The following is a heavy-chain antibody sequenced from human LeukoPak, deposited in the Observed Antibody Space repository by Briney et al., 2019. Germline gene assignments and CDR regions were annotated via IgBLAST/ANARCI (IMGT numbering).Heavy chain of an antibody. Sequence: PGGSLRLSCAASDFAFYGYSMHWVRQAPGKGLEWISSISSNSGYIYYADSAKGRFTISRDNAKNSLYLQVTGLRVEDTALYYCAREIVSSGCLDYWGQGSLVSVSS. CDR3: AREIVSSGCLDY. D-gene: IGHD6-19*01. CDR1: DFAFYGYS. CDR2: ISSNSGYI. J-gene: IGHJ4*02. V-gene: IGHV3-21*06.